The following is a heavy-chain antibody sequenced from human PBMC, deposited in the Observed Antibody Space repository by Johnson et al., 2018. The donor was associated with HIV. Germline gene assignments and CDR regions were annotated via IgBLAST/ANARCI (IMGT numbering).Heavy chain of an antibody. J-gene: IGHJ3*02. CDR2: ISYDGSNK. CDR3: ARDTEYSSNWYAFDI. CDR1: GFSFGNYA. Sequence: QVQLVESGGGVAQPGSSLRLSCAASGFSFGNYAMHWVRQAPGKGLEWVAFISYDGSNKYYADSVKGRFTISKDNSKNTLYLQVKSLRAEDTAVYYCARDTEYSSNWYAFDIWGQGTMVTVSS. D-gene: IGHD6-13*01. V-gene: IGHV3-30-3*01.